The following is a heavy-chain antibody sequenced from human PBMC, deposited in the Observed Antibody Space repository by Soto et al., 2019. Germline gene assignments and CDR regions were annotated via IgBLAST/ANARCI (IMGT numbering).Heavy chain of an antibody. CDR1: GFNFSAYG. V-gene: IGHV3-21*02. CDR3: ARSGDVSVGWFDP. Sequence: EVQLVESGGGLVKPGQSLRLSCTASGFNFSAYGMSWVRQAPGKGLEWVSSITFSSLYIYYAESVRGRFVISRDDSKNSLFLQMDSLKTEDTAFYYCARSGDVSVGWFDPWSQGTQVTVSS. D-gene: IGHD3-10*01. J-gene: IGHJ5*02. CDR2: ITFSSLYI.